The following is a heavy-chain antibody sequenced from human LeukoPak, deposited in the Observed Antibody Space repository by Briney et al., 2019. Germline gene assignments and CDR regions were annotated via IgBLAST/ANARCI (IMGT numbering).Heavy chain of an antibody. CDR3: ARHEWGITNAFDI. Sequence: YPSETLSLTCTVSGGSFSSSDYYWGWIRQPPGKGLEWIGSIYYSGTTYYNPSLKSRVTISVDTSKNQFSLKLRSVTAADTAVYYCARHEWGITNAFDIWGQGTMVTVSS. CDR1: GGSFSSSDYY. J-gene: IGHJ3*02. D-gene: IGHD1-14*01. V-gene: IGHV4-39*01. CDR2: IYYSGTT.